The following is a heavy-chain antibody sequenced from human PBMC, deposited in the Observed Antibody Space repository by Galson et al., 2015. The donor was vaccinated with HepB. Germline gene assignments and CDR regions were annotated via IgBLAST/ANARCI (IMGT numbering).Heavy chain of an antibody. CDR1: GFTFSKYG. CDR2: VWHSGSRK. V-gene: IGHV3-33*01. D-gene: IGHD1-1*01. Sequence: SLRLSCAASGFTFSKYGMLWVRQAPGKGLEWVAVVWHSGSRKDYADSVKGRFTVSRDNSKNTLYLQMNSLRGEDTAVYYCARDRGQDDPMDVWGQGTTVTVSS. J-gene: IGHJ6*02. CDR3: ARDRGQDDPMDV.